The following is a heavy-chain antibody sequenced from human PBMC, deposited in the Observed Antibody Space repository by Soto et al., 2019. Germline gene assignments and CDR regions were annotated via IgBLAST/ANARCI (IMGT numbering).Heavy chain of an antibody. CDR1: GFTFTDYA. D-gene: IGHD6-13*01. J-gene: IGHJ4*01. V-gene: IGHV3-23*01. CDR2: ISGIGGST. Sequence: LRLSYAASGFTFTDYALRWVRQAPVKGLEWVATISGIGGSTYLADSVKGRLSISRDNSKNTVSLLMNSLRAEDTAVYFCARGSSGYISSWYYFDYWGRGTPVTVSS. CDR3: ARGSSGYISSWYYFDY.